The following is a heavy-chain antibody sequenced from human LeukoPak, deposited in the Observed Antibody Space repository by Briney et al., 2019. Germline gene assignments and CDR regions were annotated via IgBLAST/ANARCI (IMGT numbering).Heavy chain of an antibody. Sequence: SGTLSPTCAVSGDSITSTNWWTWVRQPPGKGLEWIGEIYHSGSTNYNPSLKSRVTISLDRSRNQFSLRLNSVTAADTAVYYCARDGNSAWYFDYWGQGTLVTASS. CDR3: ARDGNSAWYFDY. V-gene: IGHV4-4*02. D-gene: IGHD6-19*01. CDR2: IYHSGST. J-gene: IGHJ4*02. CDR1: GDSITSTNW.